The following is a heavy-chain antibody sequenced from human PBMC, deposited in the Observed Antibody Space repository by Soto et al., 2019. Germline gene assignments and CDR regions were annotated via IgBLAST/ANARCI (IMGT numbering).Heavy chain of an antibody. D-gene: IGHD2-15*01. CDR1: GFSLNTSGVN. Sequence: SGPTLVKPTQTLTLTCTFSGFSLNTSGVNVGWIRQPPGKALEWLALIYWDDDKRYTPSLRSRLTITKDTSKNQVVLTMTNMDPVDTATYYCSHVLGYCGGGSCYHSVNYMDVWGKGTAVTISS. V-gene: IGHV2-5*02. CDR3: SHVLGYCGGGSCYHSVNYMDV. CDR2: IYWDDDK. J-gene: IGHJ6*03.